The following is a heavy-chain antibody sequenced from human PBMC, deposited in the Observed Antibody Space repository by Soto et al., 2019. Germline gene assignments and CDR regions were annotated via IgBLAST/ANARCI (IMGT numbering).Heavy chain of an antibody. V-gene: IGHV3-33*01. J-gene: IGHJ3*02. CDR3: ESGADYWWFRSLGI. CDR2: IWFDGSNK. D-gene: IGHD2-15*01. CDR1: GFTFSSYG. Sequence: QVQLVESGGGVVQPGRSLRLSCAASGFTFSSYGMHWVRQAPGKGLEWVAVIWFDGSNKYYADIVTGRATISREKSQKTLCLQMDSLRVEDTAMYYCESGADYWWFRSLGIWGQWTMVTVSS.